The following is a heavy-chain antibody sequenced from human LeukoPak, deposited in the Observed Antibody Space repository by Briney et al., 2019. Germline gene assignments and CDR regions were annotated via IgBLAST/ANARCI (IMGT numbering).Heavy chain of an antibody. D-gene: IGHD3-16*01. V-gene: IGHV3-23*01. CDR3: AKDNYGGISAS. CDR1: GFTFSAYG. CDR2: ISDTVRDT. Sequence: GGSLRLSCAASGFTFSAYGMSWVRQAPGKGLEWVSHISDTVRDTWYANSVKGRFIISRDNSRDTVYLQMSSLRPEDTALYFCAKDNYGGISASWGQGTLVTVSS. J-gene: IGHJ5*02.